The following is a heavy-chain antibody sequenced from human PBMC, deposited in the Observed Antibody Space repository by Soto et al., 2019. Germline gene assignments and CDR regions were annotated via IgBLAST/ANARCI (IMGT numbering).Heavy chain of an antibody. J-gene: IGHJ4*02. D-gene: IGHD2-15*01. Sequence: EVQLVEAGGGLVQPGGSLRLSCSASGFTFSSYAMHLGRQAPGKGPEYVSAISSNGADTYYAYSVKGRFTISRDNSKNTLYLQMGSLRAEDMAVYYCAREGRYCSDGSCYQFDYWGQGTLVTASS. CDR1: GFTFSSYA. V-gene: IGHV3-64*01. CDR3: AREGRYCSDGSCYQFDY. CDR2: ISSNGADT.